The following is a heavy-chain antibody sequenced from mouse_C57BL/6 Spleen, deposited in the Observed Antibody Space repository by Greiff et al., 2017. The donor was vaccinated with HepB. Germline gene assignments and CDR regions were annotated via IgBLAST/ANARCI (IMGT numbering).Heavy chain of an antibody. V-gene: IGHV3-8*01. J-gene: IGHJ1*03. D-gene: IGHD1-1*01. Sequence: EVQVVESGPGLAKPSQTLSLTCSVTGYSITSDYWNWIRKFPGNKLEYMGYISYSCSTYYNPSLKSRISIPRDTSKNQYYLQLNSVTTEDTATYYCARWGYYGSSYWYFDVWGTGTTVTVSS. CDR2: ISYSCST. CDR3: ARWGYYGSSYWYFDV. CDR1: GYSITSDY.